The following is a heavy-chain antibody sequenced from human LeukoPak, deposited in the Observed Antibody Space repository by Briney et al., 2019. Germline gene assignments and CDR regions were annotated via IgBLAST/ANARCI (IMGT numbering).Heavy chain of an antibody. CDR3: ARNSRVASTSGLNY. CDR1: GGTFSSYP. J-gene: IGHJ4*02. D-gene: IGHD4-23*01. Sequence: SVKVSCKASGGTFSSYPFTWVRQAPGQGLEWMGEITPIFGAANYAQTFQGRVTITADESTSTVFMELSSLRSDDTAFYYCARNSRVASTSGLNYWGQGARVIVSS. V-gene: IGHV1-69*13. CDR2: ITPIFGAA.